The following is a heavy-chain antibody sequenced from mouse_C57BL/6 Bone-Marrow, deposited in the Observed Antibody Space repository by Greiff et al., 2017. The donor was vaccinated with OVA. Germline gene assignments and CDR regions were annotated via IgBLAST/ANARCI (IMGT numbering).Heavy chain of an antibody. CDR1: GYTFTNYW. D-gene: IGHD4-1*01. CDR2: IYTGGGYT. J-gene: IGHJ2*01. Sequence: VQLQQSGAELARPGTSVKMSCKASGYTFTNYWIGWAKQRPGHGLEWIGDIYTGGGYTNYNEKFKGKATLTADKSSSTAYMQFSSLTSEDSAIYYCARTGSYYFDYWGQGTTLTVSS. CDR3: ARTGSYYFDY. V-gene: IGHV1-63*01.